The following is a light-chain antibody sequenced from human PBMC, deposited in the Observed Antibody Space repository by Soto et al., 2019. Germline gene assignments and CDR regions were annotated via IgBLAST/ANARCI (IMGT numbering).Light chain of an antibody. V-gene: IGKV1-9*01. CDR2: GAS. Sequence: DIQLTQSPSFLSASVGDRVTITCRASQGISSYLAWYQQRPGEPPELLIYGASTLRPGVASRFSGSGSGTEFTLTFSSLQPEDFATYFCQQLNSFPPSFTFGPGTTVDIK. CDR3: QQLNSFPPSFT. J-gene: IGKJ3*01. CDR1: QGISSY.